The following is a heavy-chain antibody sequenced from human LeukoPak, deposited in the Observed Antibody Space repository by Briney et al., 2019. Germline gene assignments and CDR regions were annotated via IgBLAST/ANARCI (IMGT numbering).Heavy chain of an antibody. Sequence: GGSLRLSCAASGFTFSSYWMSWVRQAPGKGLEWVSAISGSGGSTYYADSVKGRFTISRDNSKNTLYLQMNSLRAEDTAVYYCAKGPSEWSYYDSSGPSYYFDYWGQGTLVTVSS. V-gene: IGHV3-23*01. CDR1: GFTFSSYW. J-gene: IGHJ4*02. CDR3: AKGPSEWSYYDSSGPSYYFDY. CDR2: ISGSGGST. D-gene: IGHD3-22*01.